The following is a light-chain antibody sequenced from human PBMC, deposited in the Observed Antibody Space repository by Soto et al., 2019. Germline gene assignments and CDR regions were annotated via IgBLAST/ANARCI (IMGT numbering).Light chain of an antibody. J-gene: IGKJ5*01. CDR1: QSVSANN. CDR3: QQYGTSEII. V-gene: IGKV3-20*01. Sequence: EIVLTQSPGTLSLSPGERATLSCRASQSVSANNLAWYQQKAGQAPRLLIYSASSRATGIPDRFSGSGSGTDFTLTITRLEPEDFAVFYCQQYGTSEIIFGQGTRLEIK. CDR2: SAS.